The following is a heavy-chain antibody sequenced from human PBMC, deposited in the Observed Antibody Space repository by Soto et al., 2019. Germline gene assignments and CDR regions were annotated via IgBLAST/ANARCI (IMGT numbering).Heavy chain of an antibody. CDR2: IIPIFGTA. CDR3: ARDPRPHYYDSSGYYYLVY. D-gene: IGHD3-22*01. V-gene: IGHV1-69*13. Sequence: ASVKVSCKASGGTFSSYAISWVRQAPGQGLEWMGGIIPIFGTANYAQKFQGRVTITADESTSTAYMELSSLRSEDTAVYYCARDPRPHYYDSSGYYYLVYWGQGTLVTVSS. J-gene: IGHJ4*02. CDR1: GGTFSSYA.